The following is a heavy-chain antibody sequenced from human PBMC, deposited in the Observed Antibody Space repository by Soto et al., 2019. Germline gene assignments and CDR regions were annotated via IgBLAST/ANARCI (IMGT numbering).Heavy chain of an antibody. D-gene: IGHD3-10*01. CDR1: GFSLTTYGEG. V-gene: IGHV2-5*02. J-gene: IGHJ4*02. CDR2: IYWDDNK. CDR3: AHRPGTGSYDF. Sequence: QISLKESGPTVVKPTQTLTLTCTFSGFSLTTYGEGVAWIRQPPGKALEWLALIYWDDNKRYSPPLRTRLTITKDTSKNQVVVTMTDTDPEDTGTYFCAHRPGTGSYDFWGQGILVTVSS.